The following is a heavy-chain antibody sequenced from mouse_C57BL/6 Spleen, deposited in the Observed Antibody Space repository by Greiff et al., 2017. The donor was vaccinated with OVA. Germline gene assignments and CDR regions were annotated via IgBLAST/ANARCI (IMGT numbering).Heavy chain of an antibody. J-gene: IGHJ2*01. CDR1: GYTFTSYW. Sequence: QVQLQQPGAELVMPGASVKLSCKPSGYTFTSYWMHWVKQRPGQGLKWIGEIDPSDSYTNYNQKFKGKSTLTVDKSSSTAYMQLSSLTSEDSAVYYCARLSHYGSSLFDYWGQGTTLTVSS. CDR3: ARLSHYGSSLFDY. V-gene: IGHV1-69*01. CDR2: IDPSDSYT. D-gene: IGHD1-1*01.